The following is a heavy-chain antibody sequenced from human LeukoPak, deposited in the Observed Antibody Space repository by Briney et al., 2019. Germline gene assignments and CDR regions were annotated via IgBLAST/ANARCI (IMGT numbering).Heavy chain of an antibody. CDR3: ARASYSGSYTWDY. CDR2: IYHSGST. Sequence: SETLSLTCAVSGYSISSGYYWGWVRQPPGKGLEWIGSIYHSGSTYYNPSLKSRVTISVDTSKNQFSLKLSSVTAADTAVYYCARASYSGSYTWDYWGQGTLVTVSS. D-gene: IGHD1-26*01. J-gene: IGHJ4*02. CDR1: GYSISSGYY. V-gene: IGHV4-38-2*01.